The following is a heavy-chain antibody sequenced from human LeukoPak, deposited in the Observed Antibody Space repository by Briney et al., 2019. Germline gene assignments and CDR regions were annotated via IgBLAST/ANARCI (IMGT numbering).Heavy chain of an antibody. J-gene: IGHJ4*02. CDR3: ARAQHGDYPDEGYCFDY. CDR1: GGSISSGGYS. D-gene: IGHD4-17*01. Sequence: SETLSLTCAVSGGSISSGGYSWGWIRQPPGKGLEWIGYIYHSGSTYYNPSLKSRVTISVDRSKNQFSLKLSSVTAADTAVYYCARAQHGDYPDEGYCFDYWGQGTLVTVSS. CDR2: IYHSGST. V-gene: IGHV4-30-2*01.